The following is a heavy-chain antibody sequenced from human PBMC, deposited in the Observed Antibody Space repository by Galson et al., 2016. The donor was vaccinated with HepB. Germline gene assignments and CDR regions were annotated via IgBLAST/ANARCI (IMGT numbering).Heavy chain of an antibody. CDR1: GYSFTSYC. J-gene: IGHJ6*02. CDR3: ARRPYSGHEYYYYGLGV. CDR2: ISAYNGNT. D-gene: IGHD5-12*01. Sequence: SVKVSCKASGYSFTSYCITWVRQAPGQGLEWMGWISAYNGNTNFAQKFQGRVSMTTDTSTSTAFMGLRSLRSDDTAVYYCARRPYSGHEYYYYGLGVWGQGTTVTVSS. V-gene: IGHV1-18*01.